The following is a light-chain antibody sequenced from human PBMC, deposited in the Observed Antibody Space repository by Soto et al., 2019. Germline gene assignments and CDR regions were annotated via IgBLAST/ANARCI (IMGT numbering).Light chain of an antibody. CDR1: QSVSSN. J-gene: IGKJ2*01. V-gene: IGKV3-15*01. CDR3: QQYNTWPYT. CDR2: GAS. Sequence: EIVMTQSPATLSVSPGERATLSCRASQSVSSNLAWYQQKPGQAPRLLIYGASTRATGIPARFSGSGSVTEFPLTISSLQSEDFEVYYCQQYNTWPYTFGQGTKLEIK.